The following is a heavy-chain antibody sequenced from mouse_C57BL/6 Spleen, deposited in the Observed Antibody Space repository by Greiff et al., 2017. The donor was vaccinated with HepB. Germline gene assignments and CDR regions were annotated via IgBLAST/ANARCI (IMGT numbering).Heavy chain of an antibody. V-gene: IGHV7-3*01. CDR1: GFTFTDYY. CDR3: ARSLSSSYGYFDV. CDR2: IRNKANGYTT. D-gene: IGHD1-1*01. J-gene: IGHJ1*03. Sequence: EVQGVESGGGLVQPGGSLSLSCAASGFTFTDYYMSWVRQPPGKALEWLGFIRNKANGYTTEYSASVKGRFTISRDNSQSNLYLQMNALRAEDSATYYCARSLSSSYGYFDVWGTGTTVTVSS.